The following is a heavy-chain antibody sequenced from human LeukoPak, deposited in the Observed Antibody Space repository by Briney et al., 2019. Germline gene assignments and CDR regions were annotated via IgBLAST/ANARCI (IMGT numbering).Heavy chain of an antibody. J-gene: IGHJ4*02. CDR3: ARGGTYYYDSSGYYFDY. Sequence: SETLSLTCAVSGGSISSGGYSWSWIRQPPGKGLEWIGYIYHSGSTYYNPSLKSQVTISVDRSKNQFSLKLSSVTAADTAVYYCARGGTYYYDSSGYYFDYWGQGTLVTVSS. CDR2: IYHSGST. V-gene: IGHV4-30-2*01. CDR1: GGSISSGGYS. D-gene: IGHD3-22*01.